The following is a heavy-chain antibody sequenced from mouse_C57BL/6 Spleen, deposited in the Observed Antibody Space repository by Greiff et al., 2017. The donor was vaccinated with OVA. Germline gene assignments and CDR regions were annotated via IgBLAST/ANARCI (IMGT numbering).Heavy chain of an antibody. CDR1: GFTFSSYA. D-gene: IGHD1-1*01. V-gene: IGHV5-9-1*02. CDR3: TREGYYGSVFDY. Sequence: EVKVVESGEGLVKPGGSLKLSCAASGFTFSSYAMSWVRQTPEKRLEWVAYISSGGDYIYYADTVKGRFTISRDNARNTLYLQMSSLKSEDTAMYYCTREGYYGSVFDYWGQGTTLTVSS. J-gene: IGHJ2*01. CDR2: ISSGGDYI.